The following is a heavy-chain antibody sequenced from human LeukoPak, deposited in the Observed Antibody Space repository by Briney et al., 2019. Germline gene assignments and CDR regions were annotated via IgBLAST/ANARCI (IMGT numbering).Heavy chain of an antibody. V-gene: IGHV4-39*07. J-gene: IGHJ4*02. D-gene: IGHD3-22*01. CDR2: IYYSGST. Sequence: SETLSLTCTVSGGSINSSNYYWGWISQPPGKGLEWIGSIYYSGSTYYNPSLKSRVTIPVDTSKNQFSLKLSSVTAADTAVYYCARDRGDYYDSSGYMDWGQGTLVTVSS. CDR3: ARDRGDYYDSSGYMD. CDR1: GGSINSSNYY.